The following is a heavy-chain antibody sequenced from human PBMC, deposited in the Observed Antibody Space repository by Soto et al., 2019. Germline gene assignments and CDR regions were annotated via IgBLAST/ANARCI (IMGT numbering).Heavy chain of an antibody. J-gene: IGHJ5*02. V-gene: IGHV3-23*01. CDR2: ISGGGGST. D-gene: IGHD6-13*01. CDR1: GFTFSSYA. Sequence: GGSLRLSCAASGFTFSSYAMSWVRQAPGKGLEWVSAISGGGGSTNYADSVKGRFTMSRDNSKNTVSLQMNSLRAEDTAVYYCAKQGGSSWRNWFDPWGQGTLVTVSS. CDR3: AKQGGSSWRNWFDP.